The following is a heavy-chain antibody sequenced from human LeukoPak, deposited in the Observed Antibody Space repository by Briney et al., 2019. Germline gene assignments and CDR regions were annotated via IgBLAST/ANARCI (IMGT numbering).Heavy chain of an antibody. CDR1: GGSFSGYY. CDR3: ARGGYYCVLDAFDI. D-gene: IGHD3-22*01. J-gene: IGHJ3*02. Sequence: SETLSLTCAVYGGSFSGYYWSWIRQPPGKGLEWIGEINHSGSTNYNPSLKSRVTISVDTSKNQFSLKLSSVTAADTAVYYCARGGYYCVLDAFDIWGQGTMVTVSS. CDR2: INHSGST. V-gene: IGHV4-34*01.